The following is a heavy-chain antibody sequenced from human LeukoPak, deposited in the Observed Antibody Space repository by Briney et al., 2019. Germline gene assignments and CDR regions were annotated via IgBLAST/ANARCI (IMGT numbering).Heavy chain of an antibody. V-gene: IGHV3-30*18. Sequence: PGGSLRLSCAASGFTFSSYGMHWVRQAPGKGLEWVAVISYDGSNKYYADSVKGRFTISRDNTKNTLYLQMNGLRVEDTALYYCVNSGFDPWGQGTLVTVSS. J-gene: IGHJ5*02. D-gene: IGHD3-10*01. CDR3: VNSGFDP. CDR2: ISYDGSNK. CDR1: GFTFSSYG.